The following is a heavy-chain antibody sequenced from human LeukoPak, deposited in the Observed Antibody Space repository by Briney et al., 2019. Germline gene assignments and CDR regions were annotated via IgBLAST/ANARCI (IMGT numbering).Heavy chain of an antibody. CDR3: AKGIYDSSGYYLDF. J-gene: IGHJ4*02. D-gene: IGHD3-22*01. Sequence: PGGSLRLSCAASGFNFSTYDLSWVRQTPGKGLEWVSIIGVSGGTKYYAESMKGRFTISRDNSKNTVYLQMNSLRDEDTAVYFCAKGIYDSSGYYLDFWGQGTLVTVPS. V-gene: IGHV3-23*01. CDR1: GFNFSTYD. CDR2: IGVSGGTK.